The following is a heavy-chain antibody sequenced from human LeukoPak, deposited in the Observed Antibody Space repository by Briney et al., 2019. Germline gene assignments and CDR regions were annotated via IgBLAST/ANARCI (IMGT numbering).Heavy chain of an antibody. CDR1: GYSFTSYW. D-gene: IGHD5-18*01. V-gene: IGHV5-51*01. CDR2: IYPGASDT. J-gene: IGHJ4*02. CDR3: ARLAVDTAKY. Sequence: GESLKISCKGSGYSFTSYWIGWGRQLPGKGLEWVGIIYPGASDTRYSPSFQGQVTISADKSISTANLQWSSLKASDTAMYYCARLAVDTAKYWGQGTLVTVSS.